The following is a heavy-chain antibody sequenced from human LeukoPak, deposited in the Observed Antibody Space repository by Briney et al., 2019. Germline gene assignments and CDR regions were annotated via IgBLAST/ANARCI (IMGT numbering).Heavy chain of an antibody. D-gene: IGHD6-19*01. CDR2: LNWNSGNI. CDR1: GFTFDNYA. V-gene: IGHV3-9*01. J-gene: IGHJ4*02. Sequence: GGSLRLSCAASGFTFDNYAMHWVRQAPGKGLEWVSSLNWNSGNIAYADSVKGRFTVSRDNAKNSLYLQMNSLRAEDTALYYCAKASSGWFGIADYWGQGTLVTVSS. CDR3: AKASSGWFGIADY.